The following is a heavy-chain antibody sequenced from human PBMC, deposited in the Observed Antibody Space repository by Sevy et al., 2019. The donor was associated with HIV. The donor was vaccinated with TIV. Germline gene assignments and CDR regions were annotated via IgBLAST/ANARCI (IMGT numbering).Heavy chain of an antibody. Sequence: SETLSLTCNVSGYSMSTIYYWGWIRQPPGKGLEWIGSIYHTGRTSISPSLKSRATIAIDTSKNQFSLRLTSVIAADTAVYCCARSGSWQVDHFYGMNVWGQGNTVTVSS. V-gene: IGHV4-38-2*02. CDR2: IYHTGRT. D-gene: IGHD1-26*01. J-gene: IGHJ6*02. CDR1: GYSMSTIYY. CDR3: ARSGSWQVDHFYGMNV.